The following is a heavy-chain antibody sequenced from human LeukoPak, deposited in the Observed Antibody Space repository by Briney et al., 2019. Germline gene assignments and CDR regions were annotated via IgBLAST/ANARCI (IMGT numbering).Heavy chain of an antibody. V-gene: IGHV4-59*01. CDR1: GGSISSYY. D-gene: IGHD3-3*01. J-gene: IGHJ4*02. CDR2: IYYSGST. CDR3: AREGGRGYDFWSGYYVPSYYFDY. Sequence: SETLSLTCTVSGGSISSYYWSWIRQLPGKGLEWIGYIYYSGSTNYNPSLKSRVTISVDTSKNQFSLKLSSVTAADTAVYYCAREGGRGYDFWSGYYVPSYYFDYWGQGTLVTVSS.